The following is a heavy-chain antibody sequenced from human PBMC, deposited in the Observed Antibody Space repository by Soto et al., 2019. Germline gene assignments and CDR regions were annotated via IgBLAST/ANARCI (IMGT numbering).Heavy chain of an antibody. J-gene: IGHJ3*02. D-gene: IGHD3-10*01. CDR3: ARVWGGAFDI. CDR1: GGSISSSY. Sequence: SETLSLTCTVSGGSISSSYWSWIRQPPGKELEWLGYIYYSGSTNYNPSLKSRVTLSIDTPKNHFSLNLSSVTAADTAVYYCARVWGGAFDIWGQGTMVTVSS. CDR2: IYYSGST. V-gene: IGHV4-59*01.